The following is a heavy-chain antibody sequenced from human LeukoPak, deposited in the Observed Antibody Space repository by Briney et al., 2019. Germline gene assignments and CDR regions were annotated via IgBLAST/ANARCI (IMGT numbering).Heavy chain of an antibody. CDR2: MNPNSGNT. D-gene: IGHD3-22*01. CDR1: GYTFTSYD. Sequence: ASVKVSCKASGYTFTSYDINWVRQSTGQGLEWMGWMNPNSGNTGYAQKFQGRVTMTRNTSISTAYMELSSLRSEDTAVYYCARGYYYDSSGYPKLTDYWGQGTLVTVSS. CDR3: ARGYYYDSSGYPKLTDY. J-gene: IGHJ4*02. V-gene: IGHV1-8*01.